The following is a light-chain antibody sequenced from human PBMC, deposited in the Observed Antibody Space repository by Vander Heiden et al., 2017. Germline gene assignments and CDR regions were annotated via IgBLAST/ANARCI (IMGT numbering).Light chain of an antibody. J-gene: IGKJ4*01. CDR3: QQYYATPLT. Sequence: DVVMTKSPDSLVVSLGGRATVNCKSSQTVLYDSDNKNYLAWYRQKPGQPPRLLFSGASTREAGVPDRFSGSGSRTVYTLTISSLQAEDVSIYYCQQYYATPLTFGGGTKVEI. CDR1: QTVLYDSDNKNY. V-gene: IGKV4-1*01. CDR2: GAS.